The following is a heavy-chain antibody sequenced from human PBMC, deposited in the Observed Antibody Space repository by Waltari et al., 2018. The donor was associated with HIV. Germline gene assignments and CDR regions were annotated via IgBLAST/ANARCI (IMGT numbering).Heavy chain of an antibody. J-gene: IGHJ6*02. V-gene: IGHV4-34*01. CDR3: ARARLVSRGQYCSTTSCLPHYYYYYGMDV. CDR2: INHSGST. Sequence: QVQLRQWGAGLLKPSETLSLTCAVYGGSFSGSYWSWIRQPPGKGLEWIGEINHSGSTNSHPSLKSRVTKSVDTSKNQFTLKLTSVTAADTAVFYCARARLVSRGQYCSTTSCLPHYYYYYGMDVWGQGTTVTVSS. D-gene: IGHD2-2*01. CDR1: GGSFSGSY.